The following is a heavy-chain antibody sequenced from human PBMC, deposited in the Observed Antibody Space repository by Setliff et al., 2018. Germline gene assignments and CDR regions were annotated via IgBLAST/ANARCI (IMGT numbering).Heavy chain of an antibody. CDR2: VYYSGTS. V-gene: IGHV4-59*01. J-gene: IGHJ4*02. Sequence: SETLSLTCTVSGGSISTYYWSWIRQTPVKGLEWIGYVYYSGTSNYNPLFKSRVTISVDRPKNQFSLKLSSVTAADTGVYYCARDSALHSYHYDSSGYLDYWGQGVLVTVSS. D-gene: IGHD3-22*01. CDR1: GGSISTYY. CDR3: ARDSALHSYHYDSSGYLDY.